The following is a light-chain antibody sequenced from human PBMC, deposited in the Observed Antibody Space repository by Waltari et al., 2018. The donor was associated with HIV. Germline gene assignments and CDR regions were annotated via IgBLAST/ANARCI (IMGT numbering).Light chain of an antibody. V-gene: IGLV1-44*01. J-gene: IGLJ2*01. CDR2: SNN. CDR1: YSNIGTDV. Sequence: QSVLTQPPSASGTPGQRVTISCSGSYSNIGTDVVNWYQQLPGTAPKLLIYSNNHRPSGVPDRVSGSKSGPSASLAISGLQSEDEAAYYCAAWDDSLNALLFGGGTKLTVL. CDR3: AAWDDSLNALL.